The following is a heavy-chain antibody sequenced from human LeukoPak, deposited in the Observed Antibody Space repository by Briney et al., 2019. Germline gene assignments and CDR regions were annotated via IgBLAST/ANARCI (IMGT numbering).Heavy chain of an antibody. D-gene: IGHD4-11*01. J-gene: IGHJ6*02. V-gene: IGHV3-23*01. CDR1: GFTFSDYY. CDR2: ISGSGGST. CDR3: AKYHDYSNYYYYYYGMDV. Sequence: GGSLRLSCAASGFTFSDYYMSWIRQAPGKGLEWVSAISGSGGSTYYADSVKGRFTISRDNSKNTLYLQMNSLRAEDTAVYYCAKYHDYSNYYYYYYGMDVWGQGTTVTVSS.